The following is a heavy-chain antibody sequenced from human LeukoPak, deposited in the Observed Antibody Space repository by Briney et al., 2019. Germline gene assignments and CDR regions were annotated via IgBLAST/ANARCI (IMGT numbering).Heavy chain of an antibody. CDR1: GFTVSSNY. CDR3: AKAQYYYDSSGWRYFDY. D-gene: IGHD3-22*01. CDR2: IYSGGST. J-gene: IGHJ4*02. Sequence: GGSLRLSCAAYGFTVSSNYMSWVRQAPGKGLEWVSVIYSGGSTYYADSVKGRFTISRDDSKNTLYLQMNSLRAEDTAVYYCAKAQYYYDSSGWRYFDYWGQGTLVTVSS. V-gene: IGHV3-53*01.